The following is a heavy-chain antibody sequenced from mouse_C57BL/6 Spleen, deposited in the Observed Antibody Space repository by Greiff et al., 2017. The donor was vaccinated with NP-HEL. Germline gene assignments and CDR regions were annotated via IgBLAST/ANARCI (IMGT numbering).Heavy chain of an antibody. CDR1: GFTFSSYA. CDR2: ISSGGDYI. V-gene: IGHV5-9-1*02. J-gene: IGHJ1*03. CDR3: TRDRGGSSYDWYFDV. Sequence: EVMLVESGEGLVKPGGSLKLSCAASGFTFSSYAMSWVLQTPEKRLEWVAYISSGGDYIYYADTVKGRFTISRDNARNTLYLQMSSLKSEDTAMYYCTRDRGGSSYDWYFDVWGTGTTVTFSS. D-gene: IGHD1-1*01.